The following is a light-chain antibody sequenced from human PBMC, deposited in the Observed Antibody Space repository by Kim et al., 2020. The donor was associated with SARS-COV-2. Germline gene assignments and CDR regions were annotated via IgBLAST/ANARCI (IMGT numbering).Light chain of an antibody. V-gene: IGLV3-19*01. J-gene: IGLJ2*01. CDR1: ILRSYY. CDR3: NSRDTTGDHVI. CDR2: GKN. Sequence: SSELTQDPAVSVALGQTVRITCQGDILRSYYASWYQQKPGQAPVLVIYGKNNRPSGIPDRFSGSNPGNTASLTITGAQAEDEADYYCNSRDTTGDHVIFGGGPKLTVL.